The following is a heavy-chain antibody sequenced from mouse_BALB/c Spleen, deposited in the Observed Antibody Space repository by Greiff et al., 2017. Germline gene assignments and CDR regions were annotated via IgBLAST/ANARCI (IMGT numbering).Heavy chain of an antibody. Sequence: EVQVVESGGGLVKPGGSLKLSCAASGFTFSSYAMSWVRQSPEKRLEWVAEISSGGSYTYYPDTVTGRFTISRDNATNTLYLEMSSLRSEDPAMYDCARDQAEDGPWCAYWGQGTLVTVSA. CDR1: GFTFSSYA. CDR3: ARDQAEDGPWCAY. CDR2: ISSGGSYT. J-gene: IGHJ3*01. D-gene: IGHD3-2*02. V-gene: IGHV5-9-4*01.